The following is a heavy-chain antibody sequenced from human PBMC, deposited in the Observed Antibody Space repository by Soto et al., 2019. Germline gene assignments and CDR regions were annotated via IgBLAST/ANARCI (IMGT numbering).Heavy chain of an antibody. D-gene: IGHD6-13*01. J-gene: IGHJ6*02. Sequence: SETLSLTCTVSGGSVSSGSYYWSWIRQPPGKGLEWIGYIYYSGSTNYNPSLKSRVTISVDTSKNQFSLKLSSVTAADTAVYYCPRGLGIAAAGSYGMDVWGQGTTVTVSS. CDR3: PRGLGIAAAGSYGMDV. CDR2: IYYSGST. V-gene: IGHV4-61*01. CDR1: GGSVSSGSYY.